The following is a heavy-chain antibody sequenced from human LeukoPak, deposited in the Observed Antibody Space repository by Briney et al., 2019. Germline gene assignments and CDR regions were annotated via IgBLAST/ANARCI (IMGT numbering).Heavy chain of an antibody. CDR2: IYYSGST. D-gene: IGHD6-13*01. Sequence: SETLSLTCSVSGGSISRSSYYWGWTRQPPGKGLEWIGSIYYSGSTYYNPSLKSRVTISVDTSRDQFSLKLGSVTAADTAVYYCARHGSIATGAFTYWGQGTLVTVSS. CDR1: GGSISRSSYY. J-gene: IGHJ4*02. V-gene: IGHV4-39*01. CDR3: ARHGSIATGAFTY.